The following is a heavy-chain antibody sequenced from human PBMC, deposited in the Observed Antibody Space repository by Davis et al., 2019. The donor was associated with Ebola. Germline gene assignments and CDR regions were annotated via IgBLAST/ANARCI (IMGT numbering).Heavy chain of an antibody. CDR2: IYYSENT. J-gene: IGHJ4*02. Sequence: LRLSCTVSGGSISSSDYYWNWIRQHPGKGLEWIGYIYYSENTYYNPSLKSRVTISLDTSTNQFSLKLSSVTAADTAVYYCARGRGGSYLDYWGQGTLVTVSS. CDR1: GGSISSSDYY. V-gene: IGHV4-31*03. CDR3: ARGRGGSYLDY. D-gene: IGHD1-26*01.